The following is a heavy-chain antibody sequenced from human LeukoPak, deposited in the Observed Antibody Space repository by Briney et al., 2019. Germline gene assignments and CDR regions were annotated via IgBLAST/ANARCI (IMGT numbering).Heavy chain of an antibody. D-gene: IGHD3-9*01. J-gene: IGHJ4*02. V-gene: IGHV4-31*03. Sequence: SQTLSLTCTVSGGSISSGGYYWSWIRQHPGKGLEWIGYIYYSGSTYYNPSLKSRVTISVDTSKNQFSLKLSSVTAADTAVYYCARSGYYDILTGYYYFDYWGQGTLVTVSS. CDR2: IYYSGST. CDR3: ARSGYYDILTGYYYFDY. CDR1: GGSISSGGYY.